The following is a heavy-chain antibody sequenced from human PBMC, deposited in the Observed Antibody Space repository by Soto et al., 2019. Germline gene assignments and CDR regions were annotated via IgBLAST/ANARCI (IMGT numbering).Heavy chain of an antibody. CDR3: ASSSWYSNWFDP. CDR1: GGSISSYY. CDR2: IYYSGRT. V-gene: IGHV4-59*01. Sequence: QVQLQESGPGLVKPSETLSLTCTVSGGSISSYYWSWIRQPPGKGLEWMGYIYYSGRTNYNPSLKSRVTISVDTSKNLFSRKLSSVTAADSAVYYCASSSWYSNWFDPWGQGTLVTVSS. J-gene: IGHJ5*02. D-gene: IGHD6-13*01.